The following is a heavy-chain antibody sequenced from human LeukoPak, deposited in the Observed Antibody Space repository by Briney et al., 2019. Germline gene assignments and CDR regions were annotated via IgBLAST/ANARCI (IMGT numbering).Heavy chain of an antibody. CDR3: ARSPGSTYDILTGYYDFDY. CDR1: GGTFSSYA. J-gene: IGHJ4*02. Sequence: ASVKVSCKASGGTFSSYAISWVRQAPGQGLEWMGRVIPILGIANYAQKFQGRVTITADKSTSTAYMELSSLRSEDTAVYYCARSPGSTYDILTGYYDFDYWGQGTLVTVSS. CDR2: VIPILGIA. V-gene: IGHV1-69*04. D-gene: IGHD3-9*01.